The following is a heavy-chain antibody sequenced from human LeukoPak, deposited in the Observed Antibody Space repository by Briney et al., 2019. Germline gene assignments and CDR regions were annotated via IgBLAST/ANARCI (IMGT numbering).Heavy chain of an antibody. J-gene: IGHJ4*02. CDR1: GFPFNDYS. D-gene: IGHD5-24*01. Sequence: GGSLRLSCAASGFPFNDYSMNWVRQAPGKGLEWISYISSSSSTLYYADSVKGRFTISRDNAKNSLYLQMNSLRADDTAVYYCARDERWLPWRYFDYWGQGTLVTVSS. V-gene: IGHV3-48*01. CDR3: ARDERWLPWRYFDY. CDR2: ISSSSSTL.